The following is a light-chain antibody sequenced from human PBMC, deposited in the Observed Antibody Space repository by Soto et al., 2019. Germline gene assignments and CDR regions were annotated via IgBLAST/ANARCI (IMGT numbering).Light chain of an antibody. V-gene: IGKV3-15*01. CDR3: QQYSQWPLT. J-gene: IGKJ4*01. Sequence: EIVMTQSPATLSVSPGERATLSCRASQSVTSNLAWYQQKPGQAPRLLMYGVSTRATGIPARFGGRGSATEFTLTISSLQSEDFAVYYWQQYSQWPLTFGGRTKMEIK. CDR1: QSVTSN. CDR2: GVS.